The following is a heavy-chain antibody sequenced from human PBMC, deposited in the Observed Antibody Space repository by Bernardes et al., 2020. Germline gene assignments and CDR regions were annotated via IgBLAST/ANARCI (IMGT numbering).Heavy chain of an antibody. Sequence: GGSLRLSRAASGFTFSTYAMSWVRQAPGRGLEWVSSISGSGGSTYYADSVKGRSTISRENSKNTLYLQLNSLRADDTAVYYCAKAPQKVTTYYFDYWGQGALVTVSS. CDR3: AKAPQKVTTYYFDY. J-gene: IGHJ4*02. CDR2: ISGSGGST. D-gene: IGHD4-4*01. V-gene: IGHV3-23*01. CDR1: GFTFSTYA.